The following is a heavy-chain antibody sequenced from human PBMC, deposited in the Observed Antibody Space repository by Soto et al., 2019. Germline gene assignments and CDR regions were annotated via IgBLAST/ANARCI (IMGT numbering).Heavy chain of an antibody. D-gene: IGHD3-10*01. CDR2: YFDGGRT. Sequence: SETLSLTCNVSSVPIIEYSWIFVRHSPGKGLEWIGNYFDGGRTMYNPSLKSRVTISVDASKNLFSLELSSVTAADTSVYHCARGGSMIRGRNFFDAWGQGVPVTVSS. CDR1: SVPIIEYS. J-gene: IGHJ4*02. V-gene: IGHV4-59*12. CDR3: ARGGSMIRGRNFFDA.